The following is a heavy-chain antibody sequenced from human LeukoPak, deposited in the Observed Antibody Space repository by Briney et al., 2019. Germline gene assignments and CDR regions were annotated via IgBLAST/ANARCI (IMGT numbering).Heavy chain of an antibody. CDR3: ARRGIAAAGYDY. Sequence: SETLSLTCTVSGGSISSYYWSWIRQPPGKGLEWIGYIYYSGTTNYNPSLRSRVTILVDTSKNQFSLNLSSVTAADTAVYYCARRGIAAAGYDYWGQGTLVTVSS. CDR2: IYYSGTT. CDR1: GGSISSYY. J-gene: IGHJ4*02. D-gene: IGHD6-13*01. V-gene: IGHV4-59*08.